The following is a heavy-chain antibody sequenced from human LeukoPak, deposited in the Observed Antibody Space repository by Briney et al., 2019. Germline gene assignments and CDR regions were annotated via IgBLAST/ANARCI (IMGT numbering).Heavy chain of an antibody. Sequence: SETLSLTCAVYGGSFSGYYWSLIRQPPGKGLEWIGEINHSGSTNYNPSLKSRVTISVDTSKNQFSLKLSSVTAADTAVYYCARDWAYYDFWSGYPPYYGMDVWGQGTTVTVSS. CDR1: GGSFSGYY. J-gene: IGHJ6*02. CDR2: INHSGST. D-gene: IGHD3-3*01. V-gene: IGHV4-34*01. CDR3: ARDWAYYDFWSGYPPYYGMDV.